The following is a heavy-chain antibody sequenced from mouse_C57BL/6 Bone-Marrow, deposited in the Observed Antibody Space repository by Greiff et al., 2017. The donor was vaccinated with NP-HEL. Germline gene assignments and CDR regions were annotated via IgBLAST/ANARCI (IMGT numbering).Heavy chain of an antibody. J-gene: IGHJ1*03. CDR2: IYPGDGDT. V-gene: IGHV1-82*01. CDR3: ARDGYYGSSFPSSWYFDV. D-gene: IGHD1-1*01. Sequence: QVQLQQSGPELVKPGASVKISCKASGYAFSSSWMNWVKQRPGKGLEWIGRIYPGDGDTNYNGKFKGKATLTADKSSSTAYMQLSSLTSEDSAVYFCARDGYYGSSFPSSWYFDVWGTGTTVTVSS. CDR1: GYAFSSSW.